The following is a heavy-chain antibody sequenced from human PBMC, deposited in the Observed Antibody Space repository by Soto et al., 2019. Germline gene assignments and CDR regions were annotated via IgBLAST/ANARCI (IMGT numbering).Heavy chain of an antibody. J-gene: IGHJ4*02. V-gene: IGHV3-21*01. CDR1: GFIFSSYN. CDR2: ISSSSSYI. Sequence: GGSLRLSCAASGFIFSSYNMNWVRQAPGKGLEWVSSISSSSSYIYYADSVKGRFTISRDNAKNSLYLQMNSLRAEDTAVYYCARDSGYSSGWYLGIGYWGQGTLVTVSS. D-gene: IGHD6-19*01. CDR3: ARDSGYSSGWYLGIGY.